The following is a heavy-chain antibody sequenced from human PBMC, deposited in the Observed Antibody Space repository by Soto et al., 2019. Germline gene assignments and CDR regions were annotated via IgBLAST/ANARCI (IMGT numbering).Heavy chain of an antibody. V-gene: IGHV4-4*02. CDR1: GGSISSSNW. D-gene: IGHD6-19*01. Sequence: SLTCAVSGGSISSSNWWSWVRQPPGKGLEWIGEIYHSGSTNYNPSLKSRVTISVDKSKNQFSLKLSSVTAADTAVYYCARDQESSGTYFDYWGQGTLVTVSS. CDR2: IYHSGST. CDR3: ARDQESSGTYFDY. J-gene: IGHJ4*02.